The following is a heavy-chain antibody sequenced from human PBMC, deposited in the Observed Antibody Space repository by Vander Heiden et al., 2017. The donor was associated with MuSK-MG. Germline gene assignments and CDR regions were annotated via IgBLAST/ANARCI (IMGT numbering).Heavy chain of an antibody. CDR2: IIPIFGTA. J-gene: IGHJ4*02. V-gene: IGHV1-69*01. D-gene: IGHD3-22*01. CDR1: GGTFSSYA. Sequence: QVQLVQSGAEVKKPGSSVKVSCKASGGTFSSYAISWVRQAPGQGLEWMGGIIPIFGTANYAQKFQGRVTITADESTSTAYMELSSLRSEDTAVYYCARAPIPDYYDSSGYYFVDYWGQGTLVTVSP. CDR3: ARAPIPDYYDSSGYYFVDY.